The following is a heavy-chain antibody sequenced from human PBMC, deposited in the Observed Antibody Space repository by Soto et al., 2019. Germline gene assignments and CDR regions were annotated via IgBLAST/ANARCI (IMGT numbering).Heavy chain of an antibody. CDR3: AKITLEWLLSPRDPLDY. J-gene: IGHJ4*02. D-gene: IGHD3-3*01. Sequence: GGPLSLSWGVAGVLFRGYRMSWVRKAPGKGLEWVAGIGGSGDRTYYAESVKGRFAISRDNSRNTLYLQMNSLRDDDTAVYYCAKITLEWLLSPRDPLDYWGQGTLVTVSS. V-gene: IGHV3-23*01. CDR1: GVLFRGYR. CDR2: IGGSGDRT.